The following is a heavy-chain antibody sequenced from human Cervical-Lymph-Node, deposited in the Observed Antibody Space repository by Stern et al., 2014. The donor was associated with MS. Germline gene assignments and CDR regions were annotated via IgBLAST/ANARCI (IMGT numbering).Heavy chain of an antibody. Sequence: VQLVESGGGLVQPGGSLRLSCEASGFPVSASYLNWVRQAPGKGLEWVSRIHTIGTTHYADSVKGRFTISRANAKNALYLQMDSLRVEDTAVYYCAREIAGRRFEAWGRGTLVAVSP. CDR1: GFPVSASY. CDR3: AREIAGRRFEA. J-gene: IGHJ5*02. V-gene: IGHV3-66*01. CDR2: IHTIGTT. D-gene: IGHD6-6*01.